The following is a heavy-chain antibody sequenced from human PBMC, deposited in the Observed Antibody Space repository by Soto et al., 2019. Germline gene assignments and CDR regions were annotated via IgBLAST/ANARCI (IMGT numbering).Heavy chain of an antibody. CDR1: GDSVSSNSAA. CDR2: TYYRSKWYH. V-gene: IGHV6-1*01. J-gene: IGHJ4*02. Sequence: SQTLSLTCAISGDSVSSNSAAWNWIRQSPSRGLEWLGRTYYRSKWYHDYAVSVKSRITINPDTSKNQFSLQLNSVTPEDTAVYYCARDIKALDIVVVVAAPEPLSPGAPDYWGQGTLVTVSS. D-gene: IGHD2-15*01. CDR3: ARDIKALDIVVVVAAPEPLSPGAPDY.